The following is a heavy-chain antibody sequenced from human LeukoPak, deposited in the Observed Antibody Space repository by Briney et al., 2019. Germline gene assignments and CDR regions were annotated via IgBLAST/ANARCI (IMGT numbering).Heavy chain of an antibody. CDR2: IFYSGST. CDR1: GGSISSYY. Sequence: SETLSLTCTVSGGSISSYYWSWIRQPPGKGLEWIGYIFYSGSTNYNPSLKSRVTISVDTSKNQFSLKLSSVTAADTAVYYCARQTLGYCSSTSCYSEYFQHWGQGTLVTVSS. CDR3: ARQTLGYCSSTSCYSEYFQH. V-gene: IGHV4-59*01. J-gene: IGHJ1*01. D-gene: IGHD2-2*02.